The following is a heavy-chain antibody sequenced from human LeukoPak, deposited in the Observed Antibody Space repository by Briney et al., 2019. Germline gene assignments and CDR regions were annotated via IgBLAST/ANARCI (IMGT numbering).Heavy chain of an antibody. CDR1: GFTFSSYA. CDR2: ISGSGGST. CDR3: AKGDSSSWYRGAFDI. D-gene: IGHD6-13*01. Sequence: PGGSLRLSCAASGFTFSSYAMSWVRQAPGKGLEWVSAISGSGGSTYYADSVKGRFTISRDNSRNTLYLQMNSLRAEDTAVYYCAKGDSSSWYRGAFDIWGQGTMVTVSS. J-gene: IGHJ3*02. V-gene: IGHV3-23*01.